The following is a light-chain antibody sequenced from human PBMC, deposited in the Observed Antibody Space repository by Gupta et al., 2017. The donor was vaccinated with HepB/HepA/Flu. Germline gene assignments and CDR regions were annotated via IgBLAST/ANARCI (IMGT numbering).Light chain of an antibody. CDR2: ENN. J-gene: IGLJ1*01. V-gene: IGLV1-51*02. CDR3: GTWDSTLYV. Sequence: QSVLTQPPSVSAAPGQKVTISCSGSSSNIGNNFVSWYQHLPGTAPKLLIYENNKRPSGIPDRFSGSKSGTSATLGITGLQTGDEADYYCGTWDSTLYVFGTGTKVTVL. CDR1: SSNIGNNF.